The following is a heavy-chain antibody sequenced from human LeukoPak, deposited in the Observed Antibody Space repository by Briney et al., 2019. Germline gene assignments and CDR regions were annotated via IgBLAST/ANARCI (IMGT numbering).Heavy chain of an antibody. V-gene: IGHV4-39*01. CDR2: IYYSGST. J-gene: IGHJ5*02. D-gene: IGHD3-22*01. CDR1: GGSISSSSYY. Sequence: PSETLSLTCTVSGGSISSSSYYWGWIRQPPGRGLEWIGSIYYSGSTYYNPSLKSRVTISVDTSKNQFSLKLSSVTAADTAVYYCARQWAFDSSGYVVGSWGQGTLVTVSS. CDR3: ARQWAFDSSGYVVGS.